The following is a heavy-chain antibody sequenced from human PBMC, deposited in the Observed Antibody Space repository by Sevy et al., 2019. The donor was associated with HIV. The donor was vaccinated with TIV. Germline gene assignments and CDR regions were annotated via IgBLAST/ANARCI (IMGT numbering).Heavy chain of an antibody. Sequence: GGSLRLSCAASGFTFSNAWMSWVRQAPGKGLEWVGRIKSKPDGGTTDYASPVKGRFTISRDDSKNTLYLQMNSLKTEDTAVYYCTTDINYYYDSSGYYYYWGQGTLVTVSS. V-gene: IGHV3-15*01. J-gene: IGHJ4*02. CDR1: GFTFSNAW. CDR3: TTDINYYYDSSGYYYY. CDR2: IKSKPDGGTT. D-gene: IGHD3-22*01.